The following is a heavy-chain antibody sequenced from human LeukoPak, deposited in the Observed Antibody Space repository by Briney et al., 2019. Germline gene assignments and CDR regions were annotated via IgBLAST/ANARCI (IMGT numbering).Heavy chain of an antibody. V-gene: IGHV4-39*01. J-gene: IGHJ6*03. CDR2: IYYSGST. D-gene: IGHD6-19*01. CDR1: GGSISSSSYY. CDR3: ARLATTSSGWYQYYYYYMDV. Sequence: KTSETLSLTCTVSGGSISSSSYYWGWIRQPPGKGLEWIGSIYYSGSTYYNPSLKSRVTISVDTSKDQFSLKLSSVTAADTAVYYCARLATTSSGWYQYYYYYMDVWGKGTTVTISS.